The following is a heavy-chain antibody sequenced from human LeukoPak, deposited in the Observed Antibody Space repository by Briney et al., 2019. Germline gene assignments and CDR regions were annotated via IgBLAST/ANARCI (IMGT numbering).Heavy chain of an antibody. J-gene: IGHJ4*02. CDR3: ARDQNGWDFDY. CDR1: GFTFSNFS. Sequence: GGSLRLSCAASGFTFSNFSMNWVRQAPGKGLEWVSSISSSSSYIYYADSVKGRFTISRDNAKNSLYLQMNSLRAEDTAVYYCARDQNGWDFDYWGQGTLVTVSS. D-gene: IGHD6-19*01. V-gene: IGHV3-21*01. CDR2: ISSSSSYI.